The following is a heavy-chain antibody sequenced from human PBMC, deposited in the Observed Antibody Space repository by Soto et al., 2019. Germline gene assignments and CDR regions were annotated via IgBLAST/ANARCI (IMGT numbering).Heavy chain of an antibody. CDR2: INPNSGGT. CDR1: GYTFTGYY. Sequence: ASVKVSCKASGYTFTGYYMHWVRQAPGQGLEWMGWINPNSGGTNYAQKFQGWVTMTRDTSISTAYMELSRLRSDDTAVYYCARELVVVPAANDAFDIWGQGTMVTVPS. CDR3: ARELVVVPAANDAFDI. J-gene: IGHJ3*02. D-gene: IGHD2-2*01. V-gene: IGHV1-2*04.